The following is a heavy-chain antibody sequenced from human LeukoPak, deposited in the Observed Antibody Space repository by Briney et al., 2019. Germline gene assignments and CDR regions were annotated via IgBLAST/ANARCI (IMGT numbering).Heavy chain of an antibody. D-gene: IGHD3-10*01. CDR1: GFTFSSYA. J-gene: IGHJ5*02. CDR2: ISGSGGST. V-gene: IGHV3-23*01. CDR3: AKDLKPYVLLWFGES. Sequence: GGSLRLSCAASGFTFSSYAMSWVREAPGKGLEWVSAISGSGGSTYYADSVKGRFTISRDNSKNTLYLQMNSLRAEGTAVYYCAKDLKPYVLLWFGESWGQGALVTVSS.